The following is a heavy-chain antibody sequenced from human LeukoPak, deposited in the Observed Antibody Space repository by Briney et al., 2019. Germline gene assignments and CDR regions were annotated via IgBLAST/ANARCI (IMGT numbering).Heavy chain of an antibody. CDR2: INPSGGST. CDR3: ARGSRPVYNLLTGKRYFDY. V-gene: IGHV1-46*01. D-gene: IGHD3-9*01. CDR1: GYTFTSYY. J-gene: IGHJ4*02. Sequence: ASVKVSCKASGYTFTSYYIHWVRQAPGQGLEWMGLINPSGGSTNYAQKFRGRLTMTRDMSTSTVYMELSSLRSEDTAVYYCARGSRPVYNLLTGKRYFDYWGQGTLLTVSS.